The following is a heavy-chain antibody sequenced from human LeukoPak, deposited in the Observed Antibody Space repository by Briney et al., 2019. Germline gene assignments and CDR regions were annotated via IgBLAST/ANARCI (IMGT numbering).Heavy chain of an antibody. V-gene: IGHV1-2*02. CDR3: ARDSGYGGNSIDY. D-gene: IGHD4-23*01. J-gene: IGHJ4*02. CDR1: GYTFTGYY. CDR2: INPNSGGT. Sequence: GASVKVSCKASGYTFTGYYMHWVRQAPGQGLEWMGWINPNSGGTNYAQKFQGRVTMTRDTSISAAYMELSRLRSDDTAVYYCARDSGYGGNSIDYWGQGTLGTVSS.